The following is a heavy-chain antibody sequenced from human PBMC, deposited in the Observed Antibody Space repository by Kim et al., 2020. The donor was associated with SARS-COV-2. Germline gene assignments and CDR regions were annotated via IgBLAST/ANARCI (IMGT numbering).Heavy chain of an antibody. V-gene: IGHV3-74*01. D-gene: IGHD2-21*01. J-gene: IGHJ4*02. CDR1: GFTFSNYW. CDR3: VKDLGGGETY. CDR2: INTDGDIT. Sequence: GGSLRLSCAASGFTFSNYWMHWVRQAPEKGLVWVSRINTDGDITNYADSVKGRFTISRDNAKNTLDLQMKSLRVEDTAVYYCVKDLGGGETYWGQGTLVTVSS.